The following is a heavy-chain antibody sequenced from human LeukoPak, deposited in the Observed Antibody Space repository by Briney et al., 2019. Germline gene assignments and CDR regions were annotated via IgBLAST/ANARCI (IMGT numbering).Heavy chain of an antibody. Sequence: GSLRLSCAASGFTVSSNYMNWVRQAPGKGLEWVSVIYSGGSTYYADSVKGRFTISRDNSKNTLYLQMNSLRAEDTAVYYCAREPGGLAGSFDIWGQGTVVTVSS. V-gene: IGHV3-53*01. CDR3: AREPGGLAGSFDI. D-gene: IGHD3-16*01. J-gene: IGHJ3*02. CDR1: GFTVSSNY. CDR2: IYSGGST.